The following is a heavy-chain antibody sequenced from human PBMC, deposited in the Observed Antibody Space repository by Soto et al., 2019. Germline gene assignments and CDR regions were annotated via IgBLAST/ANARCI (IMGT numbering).Heavy chain of an antibody. CDR1: GFTVSSNY. V-gene: IGHV3-53*01. CDR3: ARVSTHDYYFDY. J-gene: IGHJ4*02. Sequence: GSLRLSCAASGFTVSSNYMSWVRQAPGKGLEWASVIYSGGSTYYADSVKGRFTISRDNSKNTLYLQMNSLRAEDTAVYYCARVSTHDYYFDYWGQGTLVTVSS. CDR2: IYSGGST. D-gene: IGHD1-1*01.